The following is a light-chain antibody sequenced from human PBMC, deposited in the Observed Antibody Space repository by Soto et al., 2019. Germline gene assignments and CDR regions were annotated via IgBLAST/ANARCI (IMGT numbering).Light chain of an antibody. CDR1: QSISSSS. V-gene: IGKV3-20*01. Sequence: EIVLTQSPGTLSLSPGERATLSCRASQSISSSSLTWYQQKPGQAPRLLIYGASSRATGIPDRFSGSGSGTDFTLTISRLEPEDFAVYYCQQYGYSLPWTFGQGTKVEIK. CDR2: GAS. J-gene: IGKJ1*01. CDR3: QQYGYSLPWT.